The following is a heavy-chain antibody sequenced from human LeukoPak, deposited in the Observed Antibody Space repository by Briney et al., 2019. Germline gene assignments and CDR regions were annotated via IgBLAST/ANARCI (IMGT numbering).Heavy chain of an antibody. CDR2: INKDSSER. D-gene: IGHD3-16*01. CDR1: GITNYW. CDR3: ATDLNWVAY. J-gene: IGHJ4*02. V-gene: IGHV3-7*01. Sequence: GESLRLSCMGSGITNYWMTWVRQAPGKGLESVANINKDSSERYYLDSVKGRFTISRDNTKSSLFLQMNSLRVEDTGIYYCATDLNWVAYWGQGARVTVSS.